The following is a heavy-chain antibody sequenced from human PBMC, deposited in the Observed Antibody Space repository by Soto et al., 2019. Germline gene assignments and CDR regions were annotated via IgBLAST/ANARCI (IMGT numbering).Heavy chain of an antibody. V-gene: IGHV1-18*04. CDR1: GYTFTSYG. D-gene: IGHD1-26*01. Sequence: ASVKASCKASGYTFTSYGISWVRQAPGQVLEGLGWISAYNGNTNYAQKLQGRVTMTTDTSTSTAYMELRSLRPDDTALYYCARDRKWELLPIEYWGQGTMVTVSS. CDR3: ARDRKWELLPIEY. CDR2: ISAYNGNT. J-gene: IGHJ4*02.